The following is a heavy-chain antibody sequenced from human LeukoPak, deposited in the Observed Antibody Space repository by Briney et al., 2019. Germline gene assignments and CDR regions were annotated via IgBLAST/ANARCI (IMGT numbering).Heavy chain of an antibody. J-gene: IGHJ4*02. CDR3: AKSEMGGGVKFDY. Sequence: ASVKVSRKASGYTFTSYDINWVGQATGQGLEWMGWMNPDSGATGYEQKFQGRVTMTRDTSISTAYLELTSLTSEDTAVYYCAKSEMGGGVKFDYWGQGTLVTVSS. D-gene: IGHD3-16*01. CDR1: GYTFTSYD. V-gene: IGHV1-8*01. CDR2: MNPDSGAT.